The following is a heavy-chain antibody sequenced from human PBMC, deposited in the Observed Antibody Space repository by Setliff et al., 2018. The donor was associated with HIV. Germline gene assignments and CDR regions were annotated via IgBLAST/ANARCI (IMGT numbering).Heavy chain of an antibody. CDR2: IYYTGTT. CDR3: AKPYYDISGYYFYYFDY. Sequence: SETLSLTCTVSGGSISSRSNYWGWIRQPPGKGLEWIGTIYYTGTTYYNPSLQNRVTLSVDTSKNQFSLKLSSVTAADTAFYYCAKPYYDISGYYFYYFDYWGQGTLVTVSS. D-gene: IGHD3-22*01. CDR1: GGSISSRSNY. J-gene: IGHJ4*02. V-gene: IGHV4-39*01.